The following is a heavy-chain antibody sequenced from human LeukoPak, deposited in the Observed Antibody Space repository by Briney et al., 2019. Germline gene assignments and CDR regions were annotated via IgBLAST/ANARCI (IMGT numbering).Heavy chain of an antibody. CDR3: AKANSGYDFALYGMDV. Sequence: GGSLRLSCVASGFTFNNYAMSWVRQAPGRGLEWASSTAGSGISKDYADSVKGRFTISRDNAKNSLYLQMNSLRAEDTAVYYCAKANSGYDFALYGMDVWGQGTTVTVSS. D-gene: IGHD5-12*01. V-gene: IGHV3-23*01. CDR1: GFTFNNYA. CDR2: TAGSGISK. J-gene: IGHJ6*02.